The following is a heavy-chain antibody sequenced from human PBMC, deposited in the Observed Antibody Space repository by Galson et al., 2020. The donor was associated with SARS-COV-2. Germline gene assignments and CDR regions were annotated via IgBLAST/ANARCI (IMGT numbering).Heavy chain of an antibody. J-gene: IGHJ6*02. D-gene: IGHD4-17*01. CDR1: GFTVSSKY. Sequence: GGSLRLSCEASGFTVSSKYMSWVRQAPGKGLEWVSFIYTGGTTYYADSVKGRFTISRDNSKNTLYLQMNSLRAEDTAVYYCARHDYGDYFYGRHLGPRDHGHRLL. CDR3: ARHDYGDYFYGRH. V-gene: IGHV3-66*02. CDR2: IYTGGTT.